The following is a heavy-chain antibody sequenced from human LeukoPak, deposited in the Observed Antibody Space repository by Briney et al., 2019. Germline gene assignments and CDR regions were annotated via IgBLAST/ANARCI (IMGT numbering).Heavy chain of an antibody. V-gene: IGHV3-21*01. D-gene: IGHD3-3*01. CDR2: ISSSSSYI. CDR3: ARDYYDFWSGYSAYYYYYYMDV. Sequence: PGGSLRLSCAASGFTFSSYSMNWVRQAPGKGLEWVSSISSSSSYIYYADSVKGRFTISRDNAKNSLYLQMNSLRAEDTAVYYCARDYYDFWSGYSAYYYYYYMDVWGKGTTVTVSS. J-gene: IGHJ6*03. CDR1: GFTFSSYS.